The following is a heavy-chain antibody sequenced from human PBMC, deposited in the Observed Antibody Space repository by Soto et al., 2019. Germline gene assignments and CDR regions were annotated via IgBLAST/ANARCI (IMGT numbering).Heavy chain of an antibody. CDR2: IKQDGSEK. Sequence: GGSLRLSCAASGFTFSSYWMSWVRQAPGKGLEWVANIKQDGSEKYYVDSVKGRVTISRDNAKNSLYLQMNSLRAEDTAVYYGARDRRSDGYCTNGVCNWFDPWGQGTLVTVSS. J-gene: IGHJ5*02. CDR3: ARDRRSDGYCTNGVCNWFDP. CDR1: GFTFSSYW. D-gene: IGHD2-8*01. V-gene: IGHV3-7*01.